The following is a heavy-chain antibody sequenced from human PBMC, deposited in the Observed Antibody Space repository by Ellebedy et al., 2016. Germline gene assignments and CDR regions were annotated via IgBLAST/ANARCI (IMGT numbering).Heavy chain of an antibody. Sequence: GESLKISCAASGFTFSTFTMHWVRQAPGKGLEWVAASSYDGSDQHYADSVRGRFTSSRDNSKNTLYLKMNSLSAEDTAVYYCAKVELGFCSDIRCLAFDYWGQGTLVTVSS. J-gene: IGHJ4*02. D-gene: IGHD2-2*01. CDR2: SSYDGSDQ. CDR1: GFTFSTFT. CDR3: AKVELGFCSDIRCLAFDY. V-gene: IGHV3-30*18.